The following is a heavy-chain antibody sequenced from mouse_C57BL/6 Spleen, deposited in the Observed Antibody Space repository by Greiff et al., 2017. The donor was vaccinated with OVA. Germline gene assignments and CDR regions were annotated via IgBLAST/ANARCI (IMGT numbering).Heavy chain of an antibody. J-gene: IGHJ4*01. CDR3: AIYYDYDRAYAMDY. CDR2: ISSGSSTI. CDR1: GFTFSDYG. V-gene: IGHV5-17*01. D-gene: IGHD2-4*01. Sequence: DVKLVESGGGLVKPGGSLKLSCAASGFTFSDYGMHWVRQAPEKGLEWVAYISSGSSTIYYADTVKGRFTISRDNAKNTLFLQMTSLRSEDTAMYYCAIYYDYDRAYAMDYWGQGTSVTVSS.